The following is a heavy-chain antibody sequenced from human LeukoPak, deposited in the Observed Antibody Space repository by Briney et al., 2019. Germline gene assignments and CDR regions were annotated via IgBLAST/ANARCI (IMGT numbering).Heavy chain of an antibody. V-gene: IGHV1-69*06. D-gene: IGHD7-27*01. J-gene: IGHJ4*02. CDR3: ARLFLGKDSGPQPIFDY. CDR2: IIPIFGTA. Sequence: GASVKVSCKASGGTFSTDAISWVRQAPGQGLEWMGGIIPIFGTANYAQKFQGRVKITADKSTSTAYMGLSSLRSEDTAVYYCARLFLGKDSGPQPIFDYWGQGTLVTVSS. CDR1: GGTFSTDA.